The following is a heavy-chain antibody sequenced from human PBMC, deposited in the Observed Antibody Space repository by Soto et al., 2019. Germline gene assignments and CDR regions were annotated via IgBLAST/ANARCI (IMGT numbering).Heavy chain of an antibody. Sequence: QVQLVQSGAEVKKPGSSVKVSCKASGGTFSSYAISWVRQAPGQGLEWMGGIIPIFGTANYAQKFQGRVTITADESTSTAYMELSSLRSEDTAVYYCARPHDGYDGIAAAGLRYWGQGTLVTVSS. J-gene: IGHJ4*02. CDR3: ARPHDGYDGIAAAGLRY. CDR1: GGTFSSYA. D-gene: IGHD6-13*01. V-gene: IGHV1-69*12. CDR2: IIPIFGTA.